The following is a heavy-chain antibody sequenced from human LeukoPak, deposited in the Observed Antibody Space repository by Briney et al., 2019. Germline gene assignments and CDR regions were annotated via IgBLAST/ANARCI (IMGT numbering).Heavy chain of an antibody. CDR3: ARVSRGIAANLCFDY. CDR1: GFTFSDYW. D-gene: IGHD2-15*01. Sequence: PGGPLRLSCAASGFTFSDYWMGWVRQAPGKGLECVANIKQDGSEKYSVDSVKGRFTISRDNAKNSLYLQMDSLRAEDMALYYCARVSRGIAANLCFDYCGQGTLVTVSS. J-gene: IGHJ4*02. CDR2: IKQDGSEK. V-gene: IGHV3-7*01.